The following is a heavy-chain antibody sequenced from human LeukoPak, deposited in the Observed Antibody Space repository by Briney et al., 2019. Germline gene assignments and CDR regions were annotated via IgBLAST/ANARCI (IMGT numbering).Heavy chain of an antibody. V-gene: IGHV5-51*01. CDR2: IYPGDSDT. J-gene: IGHJ3*02. CDR1: GYIFTNYW. Sequence: GESLKISCKGSGYIFTNYWIGWVRQMPGKGLEWMGIIYPGDSDTRYSPSFQGQVTISADKSISTAYLQWSSLKASDTAMYYCARLRPTLTGRDAFDIWGQGTMVTVSS. CDR3: ARLRPTLTGRDAFDI. D-gene: IGHD3-9*01.